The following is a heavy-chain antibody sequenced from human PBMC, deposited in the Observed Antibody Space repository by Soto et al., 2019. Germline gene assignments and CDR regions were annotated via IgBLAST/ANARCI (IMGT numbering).Heavy chain of an antibody. Sequence: SETLSLTCTVSGGSITSGDYYWSWIRQPPGKGLEWIGYIFYSGTSYYTPSLKSRLTMSLDTSKNQFSLKLSSVTAADTAVYYCARGGSGDDIWGQGTMVTVPS. D-gene: IGHD4-17*01. CDR3: ARGGSGDDI. J-gene: IGHJ3*02. V-gene: IGHV4-30-4*01. CDR1: GGSITSGDYY. CDR2: IFYSGTS.